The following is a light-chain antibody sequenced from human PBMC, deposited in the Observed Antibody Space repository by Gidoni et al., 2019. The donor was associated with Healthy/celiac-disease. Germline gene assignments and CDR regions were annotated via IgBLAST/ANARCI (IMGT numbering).Light chain of an antibody. V-gene: IGKV3-11*01. J-gene: IGKJ5*01. Sequence: EIVLTQSPATLSLSPGDRATLSCRASQSVSSYLAWYQQKPGQAPRLLIYDASNRATGIPARFSGSGSGTDFTLTISSLEPEEFAVYYCQQRSNWPPSITFXQXTRLEIK. CDR1: QSVSSY. CDR2: DAS. CDR3: QQRSNWPPSIT.